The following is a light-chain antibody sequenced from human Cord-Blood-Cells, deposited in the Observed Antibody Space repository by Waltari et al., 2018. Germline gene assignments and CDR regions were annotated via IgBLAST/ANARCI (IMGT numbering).Light chain of an antibody. Sequence: QSVLTQPPSASGTPGQRVTISCSGSSSNIGSNTVNWYQQLPGTAPKLLIYSNNQRPSGVTARFSGSKSGTSASLAVSGLQSEDEADYYCAAWDDSLNGRVFGGGTKLTVL. CDR3: AAWDDSLNGRV. CDR1: SSNIGSNT. V-gene: IGLV1-44*01. J-gene: IGLJ3*02. CDR2: SNN.